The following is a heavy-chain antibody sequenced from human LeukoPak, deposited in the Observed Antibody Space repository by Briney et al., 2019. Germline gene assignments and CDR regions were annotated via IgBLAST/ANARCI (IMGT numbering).Heavy chain of an antibody. CDR2: IYPGDSDT. CDR3: ARHFSMPDKLHSNYYDSSGYFYPAAFDI. V-gene: IGHV5-51*01. D-gene: IGHD3-22*01. CDR1: GYSFTSYW. Sequence: GESLKISCKGSGYSFTSYWIGWVRQMPGKGLEWMGIIYPGDSDTRYSPSFQGQVTISADKSISTAYLQWSSLKASDTAMYYCARHFSMPDKLHSNYYDSSGYFYPAAFDIWGQGTMVTVSS. J-gene: IGHJ3*02.